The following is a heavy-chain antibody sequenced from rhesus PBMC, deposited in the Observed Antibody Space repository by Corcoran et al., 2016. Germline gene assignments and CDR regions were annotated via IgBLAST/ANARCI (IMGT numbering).Heavy chain of an antibody. Sequence: QVQLQESGPGLVKPSETLSLTCAVSGGSISGGYDWSWIRPPPGQGLEWIGYIYGRSGSTNYNPSLKNRVTISKDTSKNQFSLKLSSVTAADTAVYYCARRVLTAPLLDYWGQGVLVTVSS. J-gene: IGHJ4*01. CDR2: IYGRSGST. D-gene: IGHD2-15*01. V-gene: IGHV4-76*01. CDR3: ARRVLTAPLLDY. CDR1: GGSISGGYD.